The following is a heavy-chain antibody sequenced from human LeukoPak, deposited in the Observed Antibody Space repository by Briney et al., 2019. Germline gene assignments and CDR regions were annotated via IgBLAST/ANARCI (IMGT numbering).Heavy chain of an antibody. J-gene: IGHJ4*02. Sequence: SETLSLTCAVYGGSLSGYYWSWIRQPPGKGLEWIGEINHSGSTNYNPSLKSRVTISVDTSKNQFSLKLSSVTAADTAVYYCARARRIGWIPYFDYRGQGTLVTVSS. CDR2: INHSGST. CDR3: ARARRIGWIPYFDY. V-gene: IGHV4-34*01. CDR1: GGSLSGYY. D-gene: IGHD6-19*01.